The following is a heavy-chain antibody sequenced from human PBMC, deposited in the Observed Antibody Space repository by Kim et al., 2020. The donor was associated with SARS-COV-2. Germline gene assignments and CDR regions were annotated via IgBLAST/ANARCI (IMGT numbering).Heavy chain of an antibody. Sequence: GGSLRLSCAASGFTFNNYGMYWVRQAPGKGLEWVSAVGTGGVPTYYADSVKGRFTISRDNSKNTLYLQMNSLRADDTAIYYCAKRIAVPGAFYLDSWGQGTLVTVSS. CDR2: VGTGGVPT. D-gene: IGHD6-19*01. V-gene: IGHV3-23*01. CDR3: AKRIAVPGAFYLDS. J-gene: IGHJ4*02. CDR1: GFTFNNYG.